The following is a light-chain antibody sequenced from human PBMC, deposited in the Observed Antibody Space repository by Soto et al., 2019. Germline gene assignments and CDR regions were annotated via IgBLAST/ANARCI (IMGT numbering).Light chain of an antibody. V-gene: IGKV3-20*01. CDR2: GAS. J-gene: IGKJ3*01. Sequence: EIVLTQSPGTLSLSAGERATLSCRASQTISSNYLAWYQQKPGQAPRLLIFGASYRATGIPDRFSGSGSGTDFTLTISSLEPEDFAGYCCQQYGRSPPEFTFGPGTKVDIK. CDR1: QTISSNY. CDR3: QQYGRSPPEFT.